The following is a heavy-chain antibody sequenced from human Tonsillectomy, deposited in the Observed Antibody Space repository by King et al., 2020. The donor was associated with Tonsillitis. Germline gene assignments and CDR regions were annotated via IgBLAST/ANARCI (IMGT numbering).Heavy chain of an antibody. D-gene: IGHD6-13*01. J-gene: IGHJ6*02. V-gene: IGHV4-30-2*01. CDR3: ARGSSVSSSWYGSKYYYYGMDV. CDR1: GGSISSGGYS. Sequence: LQLQESGSGLVKPSQTLSLTCAVSGGSISSGGYSWSWIRQPPGKGLEWIGYIYHSGSTYYNPSLKSRVTISVDRSKNQFSLKLSSVTAADTAVYYCARGSSVSSSWYGSKYYYYGMDVWGQGTTVTVSS. CDR2: IYHSGST.